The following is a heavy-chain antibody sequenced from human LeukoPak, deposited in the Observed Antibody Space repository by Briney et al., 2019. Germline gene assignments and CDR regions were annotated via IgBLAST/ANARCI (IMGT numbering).Heavy chain of an antibody. CDR2: INHSGSI. CDR3: ARPHSTFFDQDAAYYFDY. J-gene: IGHJ4*02. V-gene: IGHV4-34*01. Sequence: SETLSLTCAVYGGSFSGYYWSWIRQPPGKGLEWIGEINHSGSINYNPSLKSRVTISVGTSKNQFSLKLSSVTAADTAVYYCARPHSTFFDQDAAYYFDYWGQGTLVTVSS. CDR1: GGSFSGYY. D-gene: IGHD3-3*01.